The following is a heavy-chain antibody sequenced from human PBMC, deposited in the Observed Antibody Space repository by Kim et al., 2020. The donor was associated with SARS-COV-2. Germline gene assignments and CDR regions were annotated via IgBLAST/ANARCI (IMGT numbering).Heavy chain of an antibody. CDR2: IKTDGSST. CDR3: ARDDEHYGSGSYRGVGGIEV. CDR1: GFTFNTSW. D-gene: IGHD3-10*01. Sequence: GGSLRLSCAASGFTFNTSWMHWVRQAPGKGLVWVSRIKTDGSSTSYADSVKGRFTISRDNAKNTLYLQMNSLRAEDTAVYYCARDDEHYGSGSYRGVGGIEVWGKGTTVIISS. J-gene: IGHJ6*04. V-gene: IGHV3-74*01.